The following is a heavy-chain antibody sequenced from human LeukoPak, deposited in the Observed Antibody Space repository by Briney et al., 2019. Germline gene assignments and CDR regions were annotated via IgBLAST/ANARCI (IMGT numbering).Heavy chain of an antibody. CDR2: ISGSGGST. J-gene: IGHJ4*02. CDR3: AKGEDCTNGVCYTIDY. Sequence: GGSLRLSCAASGFTFSSYAMSWVRQAPRKGLEWVSAISGSGGSTYYADSVKGRFTISRDNSKNTLYLQMNSLRAEDTAVYYCAKGEDCTNGVCYTIDYWGQGTLVTVSS. CDR1: GFTFSSYA. V-gene: IGHV3-23*01. D-gene: IGHD2-8*01.